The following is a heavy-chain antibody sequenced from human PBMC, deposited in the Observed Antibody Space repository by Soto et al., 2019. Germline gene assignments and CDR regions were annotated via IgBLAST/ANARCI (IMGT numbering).Heavy chain of an antibody. CDR2: IYPGDSDT. CDR1: GYSFTSYW. V-gene: IGHV5-51*01. D-gene: IGHD6-19*01. CDR3: ARHHFAEQWLVEETWFDP. Sequence: LKISCKGSGYSFTSYWIGWVRQMPGKGLEWMGIIYPGDSDTRYSPSFQGQVTISADKSISTAYLQWSSLKASDTAMYYCARHHFAEQWLVEETWFDPWGQGTRVTVS. J-gene: IGHJ5*02.